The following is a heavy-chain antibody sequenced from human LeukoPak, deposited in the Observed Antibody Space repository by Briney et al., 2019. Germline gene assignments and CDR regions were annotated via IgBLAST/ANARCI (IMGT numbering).Heavy chain of an antibody. CDR3: ARDRAAAMEYYYMDV. CDR2: ISSSSSYI. D-gene: IGHD2-2*01. J-gene: IGHJ6*03. Sequence: GGSLRLSCAASGFTFSSYSMNWVRQAPGKGLEWVSSISSSSSYIYYADSVKGRFTISRDNAKNSLYLQMNSLRAEDTAVYYCARDRAAAMEYYYMDVWGKGTTVTVSS. CDR1: GFTFSSYS. V-gene: IGHV3-21*01.